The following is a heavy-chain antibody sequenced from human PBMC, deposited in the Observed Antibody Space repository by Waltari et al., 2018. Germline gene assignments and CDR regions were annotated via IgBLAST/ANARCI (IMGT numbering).Heavy chain of an antibody. CDR2: VSGSSGRT. Sequence: EGQLLESGGGLVQPGGSLKLSCAASGFTFSDYAMSWIRQAPGKGLGWVSTVSGSSGRTDFADSVGGRFTISRDNSKNVMYLQMNSLRVEDTAVYYCSKNPIRHDDYWGQGTLVTVSS. V-gene: IGHV3-23*01. D-gene: IGHD6-6*01. CDR3: SKNPIRHDDY. J-gene: IGHJ4*02. CDR1: GFTFSDYA.